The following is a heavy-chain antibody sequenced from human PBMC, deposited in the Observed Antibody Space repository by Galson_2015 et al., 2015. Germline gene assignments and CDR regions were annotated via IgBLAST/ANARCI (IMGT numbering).Heavy chain of an antibody. CDR2: ISWDGGST. CDR3: AKDLAVAGKMHYYYYGMDV. J-gene: IGHJ6*02. D-gene: IGHD6-19*01. CDR1: GFTFDDYT. V-gene: IGHV3-43*01. Sequence: SLRLSCAASGFTFDDYTMHWVRQAPGKGLEWVSLISWDGGSTYYADSVKGRFTISRDNSKNSLYLQMNSLRTEDTALYYCAKDLAVAGKMHYYYYGMDVGGQGTTVTVSS.